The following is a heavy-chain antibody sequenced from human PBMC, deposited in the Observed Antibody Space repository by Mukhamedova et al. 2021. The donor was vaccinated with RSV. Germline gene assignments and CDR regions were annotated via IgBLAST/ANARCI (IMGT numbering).Heavy chain of an antibody. CDR3: ASFSTAMVGGGGMDV. D-gene: IGHD3-10*01. V-gene: IGHV4-39*01. Sequence: KSRVTISVDTSKNQFSLKLSSVTAADTAVYYCASFSTAMVGGGGMDVWGQGTTVTVSS. J-gene: IGHJ6*02.